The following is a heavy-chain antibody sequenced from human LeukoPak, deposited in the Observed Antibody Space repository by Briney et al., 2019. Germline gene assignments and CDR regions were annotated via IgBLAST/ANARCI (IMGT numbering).Heavy chain of an antibody. CDR1: GFTFSRFA. CDR2: IYSGGST. V-gene: IGHV3-66*01. D-gene: IGHD6-6*01. CDR3: ARASSSRRKGFDY. Sequence: GGSLRLSCAASGFTFSRFAMQWVRQAPGKGLEWVSVIYSGGSTYYADSVKGRFTISRDNSKNTLYLQMNSLRAEDTAVYYCARASSSRRKGFDYWGQGTLVTVSS. J-gene: IGHJ4*02.